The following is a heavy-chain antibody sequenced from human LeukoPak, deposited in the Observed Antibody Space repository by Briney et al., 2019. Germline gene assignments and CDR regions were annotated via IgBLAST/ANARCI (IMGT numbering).Heavy chain of an antibody. D-gene: IGHD6-13*01. V-gene: IGHV3-74*01. Sequence: GGSLRLSCAGSGFTFSSSWIHWVRQDPGKGLVWVSRIHREESSISYADSVKGRFTISRDNAKNTLYLQMNSLRAEDTAVYYCTRGNLAAGGALDIWGQGTVVIVSS. CDR2: IHREESSI. CDR3: TRGNLAAGGALDI. J-gene: IGHJ3*02. CDR1: GFTFSSSW.